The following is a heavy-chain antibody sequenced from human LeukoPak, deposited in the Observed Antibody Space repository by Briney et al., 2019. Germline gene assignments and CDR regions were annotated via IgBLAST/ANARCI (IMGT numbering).Heavy chain of an antibody. CDR2: ISSSGSTI. J-gene: IGHJ6*02. CDR1: GFTFTSYE. V-gene: IGHV3-48*03. CDR3: ARGGTGATKRYFFYGMDV. D-gene: IGHD1-26*01. Sequence: GGSLRLSCAASGFTFTSYETNWVRQAPGKGLEWVSHISSSGSTIYYADSVKGRFTTSRDNGKNSLYLQMNSLRAEDTAVYYCARGGTGATKRYFFYGMDVWGQGTTVTVSS.